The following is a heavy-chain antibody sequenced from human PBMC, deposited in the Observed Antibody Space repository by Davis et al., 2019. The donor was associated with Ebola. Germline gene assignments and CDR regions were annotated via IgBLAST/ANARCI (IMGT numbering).Heavy chain of an antibody. J-gene: IGHJ4*02. CDR3: ARGKSGGIYQCYFDY. CDR1: GYTFSNDE. Sequence: GESLKISCVASGYTFSNDEMSWVRQAPGKGLEWVSHITRSGNIIYYADSVKGRFTISRDNAKNSLFLQMNSLRDEDTAVYYCARGKSGGIYQCYFDYWGQGTLVTVSS. V-gene: IGHV3-48*03. D-gene: IGHD2-2*01. CDR2: ITRSGNII.